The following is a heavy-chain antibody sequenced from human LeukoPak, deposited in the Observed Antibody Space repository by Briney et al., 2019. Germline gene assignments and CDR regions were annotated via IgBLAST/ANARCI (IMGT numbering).Heavy chain of an antibody. CDR3: VKEETTVTTIGYFDV. CDR1: GFTFDDYA. D-gene: IGHD4-17*01. CDR2: ISWNSGSI. V-gene: IGHV3-9*01. Sequence: GGSLRLSCAASGFTFDDYAIHWVRQVPGKGLEWVSGISWNSGSIDYADSVKGRFTISRDNAQKSLFLQMDSLRSEDTAFYYCVKEETTVTTIGYFDVWGRGTLVTVSS. J-gene: IGHJ2*01.